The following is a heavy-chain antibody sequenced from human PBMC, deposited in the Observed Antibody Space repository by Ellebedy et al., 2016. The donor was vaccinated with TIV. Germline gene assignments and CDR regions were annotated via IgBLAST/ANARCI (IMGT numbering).Heavy chain of an antibody. Sequence: SETLSLTCTVSGGSISRSSYYWGWIRQPPGKGLEWIGSIYYSGSTDYNPSLKNRVTMSADTSKNQFSLRLGAVTAADTAVYYCARWFGELLYVRWFDPWGQGTLVTVSS. V-gene: IGHV4-39*01. J-gene: IGHJ5*02. D-gene: IGHD3-10*01. CDR1: GGSISRSSYY. CDR3: ARWFGELLYVRWFDP. CDR2: IYYSGST.